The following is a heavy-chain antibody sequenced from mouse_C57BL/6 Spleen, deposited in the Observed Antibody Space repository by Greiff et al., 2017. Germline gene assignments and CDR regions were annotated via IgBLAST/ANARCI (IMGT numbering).Heavy chain of an antibody. V-gene: IGHV1-82*01. CDR2: IYPGDGDT. D-gene: IGHD1-1*01. CDR1: GYAFSSSW. Sequence: VQLQQSGPELVKPGASVKISCKASGYAFSSSWMNWVKQRPGKGLEWIGRIYPGDGDTNYNGKFKGKATLTADKSSSTAYMQLSSLTSEDSAVYFCADYGSSPNYFDYWGQGTTLTVSS. CDR3: ADYGSSPNYFDY. J-gene: IGHJ2*01.